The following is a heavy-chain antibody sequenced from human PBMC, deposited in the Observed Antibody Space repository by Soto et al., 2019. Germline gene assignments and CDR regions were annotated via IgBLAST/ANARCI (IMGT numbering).Heavy chain of an antibody. Sequence: EVLLLESGGGLVQPGGSLRLSCKASGFTFRSYAMSWVRHTPGKGLEWVSSISGSGDKTYYADSVKGRFTFSRDNSKNTLYLQMNNLRAEDTAVYYCARRHIVATNAGDCWGQGILVTVSS. CDR2: ISGSGDKT. J-gene: IGHJ4*02. D-gene: IGHD5-12*01. V-gene: IGHV3-23*01. CDR1: GFTFRSYA. CDR3: ARRHIVATNAGDC.